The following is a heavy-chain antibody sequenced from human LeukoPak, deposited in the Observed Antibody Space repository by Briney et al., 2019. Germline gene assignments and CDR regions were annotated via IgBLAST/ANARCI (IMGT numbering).Heavy chain of an antibody. Sequence: SETLSLTCTVSGGSISSSSYYWGWIRQPPGKGLEWIGSIYYSGSTYYNPSLKSRVTISVDTSKNQFSLKLSSVTAADTAAYYCARQARPLWFGELFHFPYYFDYWGQGTLVTVSS. J-gene: IGHJ4*02. CDR2: IYYSGST. D-gene: IGHD3-10*01. CDR3: ARQARPLWFGELFHFPYYFDY. CDR1: GGSISSSSYY. V-gene: IGHV4-39*07.